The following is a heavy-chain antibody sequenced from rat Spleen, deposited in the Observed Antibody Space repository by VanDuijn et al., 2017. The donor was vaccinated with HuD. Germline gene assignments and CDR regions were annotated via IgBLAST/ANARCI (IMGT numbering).Heavy chain of an antibody. CDR1: GFTFNYYW. V-gene: IGHV5-31*01. CDR3: VRQGYLRDWYFDF. Sequence: EVPLVESGGGLVQPGRSLKLSCVASGFTFNYYWMTWIRQAPGKGLEWVAYISTGGDNTYYRDSVKGRFTISRDNAKSTLYLQLDSLRSEDTDTYYCVRQGYLRDWYFDFWGPGTMVTVSS. J-gene: IGHJ1*01. CDR2: ISTGGDNT. D-gene: IGHD2-7*01.